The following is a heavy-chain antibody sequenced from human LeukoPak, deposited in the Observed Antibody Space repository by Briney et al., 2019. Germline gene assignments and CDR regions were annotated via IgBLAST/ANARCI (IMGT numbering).Heavy chain of an antibody. V-gene: IGHV4-39*02. CDR1: GGSISSSDYY. CDR3: ARLTIAANAFDI. CDR2: IYYSGST. Sequence: SETLSLTCTVSGGSISSSDYYWGWIHQPPGKGLEWIGSIYYSGSTYYNPSLKSRVTISVDTSKNHFSLRLSSVTAADTAMFYCARLTIAANAFDIWGQGTMVTVSS. J-gene: IGHJ3*02. D-gene: IGHD2-15*01.